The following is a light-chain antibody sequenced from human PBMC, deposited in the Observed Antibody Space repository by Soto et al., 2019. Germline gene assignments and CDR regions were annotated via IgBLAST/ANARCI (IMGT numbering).Light chain of an antibody. V-gene: IGKV4-1*01. J-gene: IGKJ1*01. Sequence: DIVMTQSPDSLAVSLGERATINCKSSQSVLYSSNNKNYLAWYQQKPGQPPKLLIYWASTRESGVPDRFSGSGSGTXFTLXXXSLXXXXXXXXXCQQYYSTPTWTFGQGTKVEIK. CDR1: QSVLYSSNNKNY. CDR3: QQYYSTPTWT. CDR2: WAS.